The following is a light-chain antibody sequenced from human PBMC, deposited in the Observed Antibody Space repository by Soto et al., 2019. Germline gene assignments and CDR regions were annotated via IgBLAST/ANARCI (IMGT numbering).Light chain of an antibody. CDR1: SSNIGAGYD. CDR2: GTT. CDR3: QSEDGTRSGSDV. Sequence: QSVLTQPPSVSGAPGQRVTISCTGSSSNIGAGYDVHWYQQLPGTAPKLVIYGTTNRPSGVPDRFSGSKSGTSASLAITGIQAEDEADYYCQSEDGTRSGSDVFARGTKVTVL. V-gene: IGLV1-40*01. J-gene: IGLJ1*01.